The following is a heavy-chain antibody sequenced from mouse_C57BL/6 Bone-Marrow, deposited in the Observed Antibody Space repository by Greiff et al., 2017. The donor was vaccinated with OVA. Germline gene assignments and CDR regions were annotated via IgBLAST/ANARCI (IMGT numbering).Heavy chain of an antibody. CDR3: AREGLFWYFDV. CDR1: GFTFSDYY. Sequence: EVKVVESEGGLVQPGRSMKLSCTASGFTFSDYYMAWVRQVPEKGLEWVANINYDGSSTYYLDSLKSRFIISRDNAKNILYLQMSSLKSEDTATYYCAREGLFWYFDVWGTGTTVTVSS. CDR2: INYDGSST. V-gene: IGHV5-16*01. D-gene: IGHD1-1*02. J-gene: IGHJ1*03.